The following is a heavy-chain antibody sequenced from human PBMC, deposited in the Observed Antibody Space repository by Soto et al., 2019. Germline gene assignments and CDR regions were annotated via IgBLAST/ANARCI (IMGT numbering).Heavy chain of an antibody. CDR2: INHSGST. D-gene: IGHD2-21*02. CDR3: ARVRRLLFRFDP. CDR1: GGSISSGGYS. V-gene: IGHV4-30-2*05. J-gene: IGHJ5*02. Sequence: SETLSLTCAVSGGSISSGGYSWSWIRQPPGKGLEWIGYINHSGSTNYNPSLKSRVTISVDTSKNQFSLKLSSVTAADTAAYYCARVRRLLFRFDPWGQGTLVTVSS.